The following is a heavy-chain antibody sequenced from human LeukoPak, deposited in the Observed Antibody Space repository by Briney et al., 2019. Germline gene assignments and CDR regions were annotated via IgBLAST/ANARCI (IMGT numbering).Heavy chain of an antibody. Sequence: ASVKVSCKASGYTFTSYGIIWVRQAPGQGLEWMGWISAYNGNTNYAQKLQGRVTMTTDTSTSTAYMELRSLRSDDTAVYYCARTPYSSSWYGNWFDPWGQGTLVTVSS. D-gene: IGHD6-13*01. CDR1: GYTFTSYG. V-gene: IGHV1-18*01. J-gene: IGHJ5*02. CDR2: ISAYNGNT. CDR3: ARTPYSSSWYGNWFDP.